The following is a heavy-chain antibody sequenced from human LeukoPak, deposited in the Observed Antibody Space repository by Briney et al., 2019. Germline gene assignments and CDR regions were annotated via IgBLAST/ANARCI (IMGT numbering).Heavy chain of an antibody. J-gene: IGHJ4*02. V-gene: IGHV4-61*02. Sequence: SETLPLTCTVSGGSITSGSYYWSWIRQPAGKGLEWIGRIFASGGTAYNPSLNGRVAISVDTSKNQFSLYMRSVTAADTAVYYCARARDSSRGYQTGGFDSWGQGTLVTVSS. D-gene: IGHD5-12*01. CDR3: ARARDSSRGYQTGGFDS. CDR1: GGSITSGSYY. CDR2: IFASGGT.